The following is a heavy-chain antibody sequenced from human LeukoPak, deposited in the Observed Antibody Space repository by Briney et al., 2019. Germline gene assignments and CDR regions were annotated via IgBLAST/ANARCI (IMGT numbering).Heavy chain of an antibody. CDR2: FSGSGGST. CDR1: GFTFSNYG. Sequence: GGSLRLSCAASGFTFSNYGMSWVRQAPGKGLEWVSGFSGSGGSTYYADSVKGRITISRDSSKNTLYLQMNSLRAEDTAVYYCAKYGDILTGYPYYFDYWGQGTLVTVPS. CDR3: AKYGDILTGYPYYFDY. D-gene: IGHD3-9*01. J-gene: IGHJ4*02. V-gene: IGHV3-23*01.